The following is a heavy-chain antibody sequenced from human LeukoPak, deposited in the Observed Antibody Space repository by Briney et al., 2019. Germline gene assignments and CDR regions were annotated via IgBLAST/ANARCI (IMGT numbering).Heavy chain of an antibody. Sequence: GGSLRLSCAASGFTFSSYWMSWVRQAPGKGLEWVANIKQDGSEKYYVDSVKGRFTISRDNAKNSLYLQMNSLRAEDTAVYYCARDMWMGAMVLYYYYGMDVWGQGTTVTVSS. CDR1: GFTFSSYW. CDR3: ARDMWMGAMVLYYYYGMDV. J-gene: IGHJ6*02. CDR2: IKQDGSEK. D-gene: IGHD1-26*01. V-gene: IGHV3-7*01.